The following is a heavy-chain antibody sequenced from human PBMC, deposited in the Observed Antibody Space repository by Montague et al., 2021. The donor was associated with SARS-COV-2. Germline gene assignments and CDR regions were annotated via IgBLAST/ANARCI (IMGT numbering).Heavy chain of an antibody. V-gene: IGHV4-34*01. D-gene: IGHD3-10*01. CDR2: IHHGGST. Sequence: SETLSLTCAVPGGSFSTYSWNWIRQPPGKGLEWIGEIHHGGSTNYNPSLKSRVTISADTSKNHFSLKLTSVAAADTAVYYCARLGDGVVPSPILGVGPYYSYYYMDVWGKGTTVTVSS. CDR1: GGSFSTYS. J-gene: IGHJ6*03. CDR3: ARLGDGVVPSPILGVGPYYSYYYMDV.